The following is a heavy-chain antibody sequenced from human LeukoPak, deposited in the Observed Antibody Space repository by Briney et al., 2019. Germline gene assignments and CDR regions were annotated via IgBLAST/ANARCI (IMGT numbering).Heavy chain of an antibody. J-gene: IGHJ4*02. CDR1: GFIISTHG. V-gene: IGHV3-30*18. Sequence: GGSLRLSCAASGFIISTHGMHWVRQAPGKGLEWVAVISYNGSEKYYADSVKGRFTISRDTSKNTLYLQMNSLRPEDTAVYYCAKEFCSGINCYWTDFDCWGQGALVTDCS. D-gene: IGHD2-15*01. CDR3: AKEFCSGINCYWTDFDC. CDR2: ISYNGSEK.